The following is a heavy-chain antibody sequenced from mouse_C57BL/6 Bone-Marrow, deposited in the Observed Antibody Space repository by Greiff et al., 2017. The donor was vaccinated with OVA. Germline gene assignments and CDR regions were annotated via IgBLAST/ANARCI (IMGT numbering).Heavy chain of an antibody. V-gene: IGHV2-2*01. Sequence: VKLVESGPGLVQPSQSLSITCTVSGFSLTSYGVHWVRQSPGKGLEWMGVIWSGGSTDYNAAFISSLSISKDNSKSQVFFKMNSLQADDTAIYYCARWVRRGYYFGYWGQGTTLTVSS. J-gene: IGHJ2*01. D-gene: IGHD2-14*01. CDR1: GFSLTSYG. CDR2: IWSGGST. CDR3: ARWVRRGYYFGY.